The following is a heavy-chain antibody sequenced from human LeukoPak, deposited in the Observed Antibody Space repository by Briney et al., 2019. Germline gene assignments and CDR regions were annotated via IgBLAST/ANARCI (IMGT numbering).Heavy chain of an antibody. CDR3: ARDTYRFFDL. CDR2: IKEDGSDK. Sequence: GGSLRLSCAASGFTFSSYWMGWIRQAPGKGLEWVADIKEDGSDKYSVDSMKGRFTISRDNAKSSLYLQMDNLRAEDTAVYYCARDTYRFFDLWGRGTLVTVSS. V-gene: IGHV3-7*01. J-gene: IGHJ2*01. CDR1: GFTFSSYW.